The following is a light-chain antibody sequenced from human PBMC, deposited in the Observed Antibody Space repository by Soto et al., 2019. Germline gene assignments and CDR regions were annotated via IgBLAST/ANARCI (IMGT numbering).Light chain of an antibody. CDR3: AAWDDSLSGPV. Sequence: QSVLTQPPSASGTPGQRVTISCSGSSSNIGSNFVYWYQQLPETAPKLLIYRNNQRPSGVPDRFSASKSGTSASLAIGGLRSEDEADYYCAAWDDSLSGPVFGGGTQLTVL. V-gene: IGLV1-47*01. J-gene: IGLJ3*02. CDR1: SSNIGSNF. CDR2: RNN.